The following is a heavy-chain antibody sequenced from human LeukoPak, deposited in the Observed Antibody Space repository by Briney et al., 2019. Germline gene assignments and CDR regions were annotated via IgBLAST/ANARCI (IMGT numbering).Heavy chain of an antibody. CDR1: PLTFSSYS. V-gene: IGHV3-23*01. Sequence: GGSLRLSCAASPLTFSSYSLNWVRQAPGKGLEWVSAISGSGGSTYYADSVKGRFTISRDNSKNTLYLQMNSLRAEDTAVYYCAKEGSEYCSSTSCYPIDYWGQGTLVTVSS. CDR3: AKEGSEYCSSTSCYPIDY. J-gene: IGHJ4*02. D-gene: IGHD2-2*01. CDR2: ISGSGGST.